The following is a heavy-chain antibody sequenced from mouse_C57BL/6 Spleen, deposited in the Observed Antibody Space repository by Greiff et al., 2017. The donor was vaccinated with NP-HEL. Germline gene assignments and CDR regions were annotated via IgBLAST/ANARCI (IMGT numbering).Heavy chain of an antibody. D-gene: IGHD1-1*02. J-gene: IGHJ4*01. CDR3: ARGRDYRDYAMDY. CDR2: IYPGDGDT. V-gene: IGHV1-82*01. CDR1: GYAFSSSW. Sequence: QVQLKESGPELVKPGASVKISCKASGYAFSSSWMNWVKQRPGKGLEWIGRIYPGDGDTNYNGKFKGKATLTADKSSSTAYMQLSSLTSEDSAVYFCARGRDYRDYAMDYWGQGTSVTVSS.